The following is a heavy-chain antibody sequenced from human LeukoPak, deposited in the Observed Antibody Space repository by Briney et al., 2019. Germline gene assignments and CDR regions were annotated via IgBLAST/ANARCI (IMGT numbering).Heavy chain of an antibody. CDR1: GGSISDYF. J-gene: IGHJ4*02. V-gene: IGHV4-59*01. CDR2: IYYSGST. D-gene: IGHD6-6*01. CDR3: ARVSSSSSAFDY. Sequence: SETLSLTCTVSGGSISDYFWSWIRQPPGKGLEWVGYIYYSGSTNYNPSLKSRVTISVDTSKNQFSLKLSSVTAADTAVYYCARVSSSSSAFDYWGQGTLVTVSS.